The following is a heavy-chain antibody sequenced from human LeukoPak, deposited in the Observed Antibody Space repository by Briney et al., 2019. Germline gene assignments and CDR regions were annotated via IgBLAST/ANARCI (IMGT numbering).Heavy chain of an antibody. CDR3: AKSGPQNGDYGWDAFDI. CDR1: GFTFSSYG. V-gene: IGHV3-30*18. Sequence: GGSLRLSCAASGFTFSSYGMHWVRQAPGKGLEWVAVISYDGSNKYYADSVKGRFTISRDNSKNTLYLQMNSLRAEDTAVYYCAKSGPQNGDYGWDAFDIWGQGTMVTVSS. J-gene: IGHJ3*02. CDR2: ISYDGSNK. D-gene: IGHD4-17*01.